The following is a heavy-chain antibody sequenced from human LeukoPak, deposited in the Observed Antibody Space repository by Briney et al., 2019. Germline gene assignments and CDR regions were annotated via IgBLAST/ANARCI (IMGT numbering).Heavy chain of an antibody. CDR2: ISTDTGNP. V-gene: IGHV7-4-1*02. CDR1: GYIFTRYA. D-gene: IGHD6-19*01. CDR3: ARSRRSSGWYYGFDY. Sequence: ASVKVSCKASGYIFTRYAINWVRQAPGQGLEWMGWISTDTGNPTYAQGFTGRFVFSLDTSVSTAYLQISSLKAEDTAVYYCARSRRSSGWYYGFDYWGQGTLVTVSS. J-gene: IGHJ4*02.